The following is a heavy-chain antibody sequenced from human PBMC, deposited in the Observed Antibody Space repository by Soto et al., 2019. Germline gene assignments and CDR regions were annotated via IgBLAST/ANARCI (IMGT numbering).Heavy chain of an antibody. CDR3: ARDGIVGFRYDYIWGSYRSVGYYFDY. V-gene: IGHV3-7*01. CDR1: GFTFSSYW. Sequence: GGSLRLSCAASGFTFSSYWVSWVRQAPGKGLEWVANIKQDGSEKYYVDSVKGRFTISRDNAKNSLYLQMNSLRAEDTAVYYCARDGIVGFRYDYIWGSYRSVGYYFDYWGQGTLVTVSS. D-gene: IGHD3-16*02. CDR2: IKQDGSEK. J-gene: IGHJ4*02.